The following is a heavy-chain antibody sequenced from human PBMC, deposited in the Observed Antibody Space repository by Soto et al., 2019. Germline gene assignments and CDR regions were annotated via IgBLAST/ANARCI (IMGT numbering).Heavy chain of an antibody. D-gene: IGHD4-17*01. V-gene: IGHV1-8*01. Sequence: ASVKVSCKASGYTFTSYDINWVQQATGQGLEWMGWMNPNSGNTGYAQKFQGRVTMTRNTSISTAYMELSSLRSEDTAVYYCARDLPDYGDYPTWVDAFDIWGQGTMVTVSS. J-gene: IGHJ3*02. CDR2: MNPNSGNT. CDR1: GYTFTSYD. CDR3: ARDLPDYGDYPTWVDAFDI.